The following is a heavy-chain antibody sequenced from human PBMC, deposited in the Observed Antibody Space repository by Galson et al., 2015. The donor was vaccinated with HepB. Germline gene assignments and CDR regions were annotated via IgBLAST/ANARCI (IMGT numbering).Heavy chain of an antibody. Sequence: SLRLSCAASGFTFSSYAMSWVRQAPGKGLEWVSAISGSGGSTYYADSVKGRFTISRDNSKNTLYLQMNSLRAEDTAVYYCAYCSSTSCYTYYCYGMDAWGQGTTVTVSS. V-gene: IGHV3-23*01. CDR2: ISGSGGST. CDR3: AYCSSTSCYTYYCYGMDA. D-gene: IGHD2-2*02. J-gene: IGHJ6*02. CDR1: GFTFSSYA.